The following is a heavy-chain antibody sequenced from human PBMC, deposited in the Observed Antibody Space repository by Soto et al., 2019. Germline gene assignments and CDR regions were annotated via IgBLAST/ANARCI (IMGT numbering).Heavy chain of an antibody. J-gene: IGHJ5*02. CDR1: GXTGSRYS. CDR3: VQLADSGLYEA. V-gene: IGHV3-64D*06. CDR2: ISDDGRRT. Sequence: GSRRLSCSASGXTGSRYSMHWIRQAPGKGLEYGSSISDDGRRTYYADSVKCIYTISRDNSNNAVFLKMRSLRPDCTAVYYCVQLADSGLYEAWGLGTLV. D-gene: IGHD3-3*01.